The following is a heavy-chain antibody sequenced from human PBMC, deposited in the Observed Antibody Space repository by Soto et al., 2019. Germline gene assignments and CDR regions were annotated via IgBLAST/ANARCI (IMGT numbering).Heavy chain of an antibody. V-gene: IGHV1-18*04. CDR1: GYTSTSYG. Sequence: ASVKVSCKASGYTSTSYGISWVRQAPGQGLEWMGWISAYNGNTNYAQKLQGRVTMTTDTSTSTAYMELRSLRSDDTAVYYCARGRGIAAVGPDRVPDYYYYGRDVWGQGTTVTVSS. CDR2: ISAYNGNT. J-gene: IGHJ6*02. CDR3: ARGRGIAAVGPDRVPDYYYYGRDV. D-gene: IGHD6-13*01.